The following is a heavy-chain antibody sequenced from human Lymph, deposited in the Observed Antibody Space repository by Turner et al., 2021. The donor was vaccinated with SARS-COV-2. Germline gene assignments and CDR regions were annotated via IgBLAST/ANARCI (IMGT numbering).Heavy chain of an antibody. CDR3: ARETVNNWVDP. CDR2: IYYRGST. D-gene: IGHD2-21*02. CDR1: GGSMNSNY. Sequence: QVQLQESRPRLVKPLGTLSLPCTVSGGSMNSNYWSWIWQPPGKRLEWIGYIYYRGSTNYNPSLKSRVTISVDTSKNQFSLKLTSVTAADTAIYYCARETVNNWVDPWGQGILVTVSS. V-gene: IGHV4-59*01. J-gene: IGHJ5*02.